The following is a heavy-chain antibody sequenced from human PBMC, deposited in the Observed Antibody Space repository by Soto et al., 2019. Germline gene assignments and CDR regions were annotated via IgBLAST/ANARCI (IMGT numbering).Heavy chain of an antibody. CDR1: GYTLTELS. CDR2: FDPEDGET. V-gene: IGHV1-24*01. J-gene: IGHJ6*02. D-gene: IGHD6-13*01. CDR3: ARGVGIAAAGTGYYYYGMDV. Sequence: ASVKVSCKVSGYTLTELSMHWVRQAPGKGLEWMGGFDPEDGETIYAQKFQGRVTMTEDTSTDTAYMELSRLRSDDTAVYYCARGVGIAAAGTGYYYYGMDVWGQGTTVTVSS.